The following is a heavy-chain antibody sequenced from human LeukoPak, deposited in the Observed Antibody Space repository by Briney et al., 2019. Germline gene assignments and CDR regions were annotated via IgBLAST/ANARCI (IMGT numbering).Heavy chain of an antibody. J-gene: IGHJ4*02. D-gene: IGHD6-19*01. Sequence: PGGSLRLSCAASGFTFSNNAMSWVRQAPGQGLEWVSGISGSGDNTYYTESVKGRFTISRDTSRNTLYLEMNSLRAEDTAVYYCAKYCAGGWYYIDCGGQGTLVTVSS. CDR3: AKYCAGGWYYIDC. V-gene: IGHV3-23*01. CDR1: GFTFSNNA. CDR2: ISGSGDNT.